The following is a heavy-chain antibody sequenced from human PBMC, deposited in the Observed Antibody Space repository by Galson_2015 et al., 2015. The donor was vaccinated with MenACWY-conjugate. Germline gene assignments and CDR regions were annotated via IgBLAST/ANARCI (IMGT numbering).Heavy chain of an antibody. J-gene: IGHJ4*02. CDR3: ARDDDDRDRPFEY. Sequence: SVKVSCKASGYTFSSYGFSWVRQAPGQGLEWMGWISAYNGNTKYAEKVQGIVTMTTDTSTTTAYMELKSLRSDDTAVYYCARDDDDRDRPFEYWGQGAVVTVSS. CDR1: GYTFSSYG. D-gene: IGHD3-16*01. CDR2: ISAYNGNT. V-gene: IGHV1-18*01.